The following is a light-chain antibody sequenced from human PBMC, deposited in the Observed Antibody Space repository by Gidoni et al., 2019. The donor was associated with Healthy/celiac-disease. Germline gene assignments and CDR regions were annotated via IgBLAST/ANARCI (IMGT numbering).Light chain of an antibody. CDR3: QHRGT. V-gene: IGKV3-15*01. J-gene: IGKJ2*01. CDR2: GAS. Sequence: EIVMTQSPATLSVSPGERATLSCRARQSVSSNLAWYQQKPGQAPRLLIYGASTRATGIPARFSGSGSGTEFTLTISSLQSEDFAVYYCQHRGTFXQXTKLEIK. CDR1: QSVSSN.